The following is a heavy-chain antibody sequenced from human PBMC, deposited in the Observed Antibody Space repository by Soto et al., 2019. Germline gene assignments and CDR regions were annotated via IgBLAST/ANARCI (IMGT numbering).Heavy chain of an antibody. Sequence: GESLKISCTGSGYSFSTYWIAWVRQMPGKGLEWMGRIDPSDSYTNYSPSFQGHVTISADKSISTAYLQWSSLKASDTAMYYCARQASRSSSWYGEYYYYGMDVWGQGTTVTVSS. D-gene: IGHD6-13*01. CDR3: ARQASRSSSWYGEYYYYGMDV. CDR1: GYSFSTYW. CDR2: IDPSDSYT. J-gene: IGHJ6*02. V-gene: IGHV5-10-1*01.